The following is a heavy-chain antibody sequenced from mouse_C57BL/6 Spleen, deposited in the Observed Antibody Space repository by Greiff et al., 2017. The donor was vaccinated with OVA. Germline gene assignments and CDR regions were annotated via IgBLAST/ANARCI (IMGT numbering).Heavy chain of an antibody. CDR1: GFNIKDDY. D-gene: IGHD1-1*01. V-gene: IGHV14-4*01. Sequence: VHVKQSGAELVRPGASVKLSCTASGFNIKDDYMHWVKQRPEQGLEWIGWIDPENGDTEYASKFQGKATITADTSSNTAYLQLSSLTSEDTAVYYCTTSGRRSGFAYWGQGTLVTVSA. J-gene: IGHJ3*01. CDR2: IDPENGDT. CDR3: TTSGRRSGFAY.